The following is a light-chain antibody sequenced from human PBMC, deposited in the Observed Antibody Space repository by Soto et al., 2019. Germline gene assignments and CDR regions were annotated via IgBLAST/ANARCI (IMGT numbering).Light chain of an antibody. CDR1: STNIGACFD. CDR2: GNT. V-gene: IGLV1-40*01. Sequence: QSVLTQPPSVSGAPGQTVTISCTGTSTNIGACFDVHWYQQLPGTAPKLVIYGNTKRPSGVPDRFSGSKSGTSASLAITGLQAEDEADYYYQSYDSSLSGYGFGTGTKPTVL. CDR3: QSYDSSLSGYG. J-gene: IGLJ1*01.